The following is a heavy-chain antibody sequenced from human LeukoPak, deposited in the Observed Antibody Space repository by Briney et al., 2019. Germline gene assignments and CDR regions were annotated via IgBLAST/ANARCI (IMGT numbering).Heavy chain of an antibody. CDR2: INHSGST. J-gene: IGHJ4*02. Sequence: SETLSLTCAVYGGSFSGYYWSWIRQPPGKGLEWIGEINHSGSTNYNPSLKSRVTISVDTSKNQFSLELSSVTAADTAVYYCARGSSGYYYPTFDYWGQGTLVTVSS. D-gene: IGHD3-22*01. V-gene: IGHV4-34*01. CDR1: GGSFSGYY. CDR3: ARGSSGYYYPTFDY.